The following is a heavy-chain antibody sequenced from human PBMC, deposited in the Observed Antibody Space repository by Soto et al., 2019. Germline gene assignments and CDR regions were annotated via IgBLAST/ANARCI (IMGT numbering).Heavy chain of an antibody. Sequence: QVQLVQSGAEVKKPGASVKVSCKASGYTFTSYGISWVRQAPGQGLEWMGWISAYNGNTNYAQKLQGRVTMTTDTPTSTAYMELRSLRSDDTAVYYCARDRPTDFGDYGGEYYYGMDVWGQGTTVTVSS. D-gene: IGHD4-17*01. CDR2: ISAYNGNT. J-gene: IGHJ6*02. CDR3: ARDRPTDFGDYGGEYYYGMDV. V-gene: IGHV1-18*01. CDR1: GYTFTSYG.